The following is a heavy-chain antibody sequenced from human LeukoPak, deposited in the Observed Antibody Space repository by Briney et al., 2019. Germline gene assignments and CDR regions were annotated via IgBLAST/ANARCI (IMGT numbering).Heavy chain of an antibody. Sequence: SETLSLTCTVSGGSISTYYWSWIRRPPGKGLEWIGYIYYSGSTYYNPSLKSRVTISVDTSKNQFSLKLSSVTAADTAVYYCARVVYVDTAMVFDYWGQGTLVTVSS. CDR3: ARVVYVDTAMVFDY. D-gene: IGHD5-18*01. CDR1: GGSISTYY. V-gene: IGHV4-30-4*08. J-gene: IGHJ4*02. CDR2: IYYSGST.